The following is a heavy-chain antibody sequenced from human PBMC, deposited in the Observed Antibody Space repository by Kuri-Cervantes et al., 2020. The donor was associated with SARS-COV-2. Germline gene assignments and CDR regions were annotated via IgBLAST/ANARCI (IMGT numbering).Heavy chain of an antibody. D-gene: IGHD4-23*01. Sequence: GESLKISCAASGFTFSSYSMNWVRQAPGKGLEWVSSISRSSSYIYYADSVKGRFTISRDNSKNTLYLQMNSLRAEDTTVYYCARDGIRWFRFQHWGQGTLVTVSS. CDR2: ISRSSSYI. V-gene: IGHV3-21*04. CDR3: ARDGIRWFRFQH. J-gene: IGHJ1*01. CDR1: GFTFSSYS.